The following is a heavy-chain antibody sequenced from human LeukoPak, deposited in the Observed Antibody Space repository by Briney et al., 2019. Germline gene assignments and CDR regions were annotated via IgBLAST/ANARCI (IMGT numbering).Heavy chain of an antibody. V-gene: IGHV4-61*01. CDR1: GGSVSSGSYY. Sequence: SETLSLTCTVSGGSVSSGSYYWTWIRQPPGKGLEWIGYIYYSGSTNYNSSLKSRVIISADTSKNQFSLKLSSVTAADTAVYYCAKDSKALRIAVAGTVYWGQGTLVTVSS. D-gene: IGHD6-19*01. J-gene: IGHJ4*02. CDR3: AKDSKALRIAVAGTVY. CDR2: IYYSGST.